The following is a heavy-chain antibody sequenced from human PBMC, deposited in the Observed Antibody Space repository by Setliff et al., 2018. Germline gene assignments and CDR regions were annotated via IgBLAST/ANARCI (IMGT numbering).Heavy chain of an antibody. CDR2: IYVSTGST. Sequence: SETLSLTCTVSGDSISSGIYHWSWIRQSAGKGLEWIGRIYVSTGSTNYSPSLKSRVCISVDRSKNQFSLNLTSVTAADTAVYYCARAGFELGQYNWFDPWGQGTLVTVSS. CDR1: GDSISSGIYH. D-gene: IGHD3-3*02. CDR3: ARAGFELGQYNWFDP. V-gene: IGHV4-61*02. J-gene: IGHJ5*02.